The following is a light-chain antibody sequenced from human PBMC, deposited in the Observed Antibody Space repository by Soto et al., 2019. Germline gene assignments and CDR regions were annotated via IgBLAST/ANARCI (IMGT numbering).Light chain of an antibody. CDR2: GAS. CDR1: QSVSSNY. CDR3: QQYGSSPTWT. V-gene: IGKV3-20*01. Sequence: ESVLTQSPGTLSLSPGERATLSCRASQSVSSNYLAWYQQKPGQAPRLLIYGASTRATGIPDRFRGSGSGTDFTLTISRLEPEDSAVYYCQQYGSSPTWTFGQGTKVDIK. J-gene: IGKJ1*01.